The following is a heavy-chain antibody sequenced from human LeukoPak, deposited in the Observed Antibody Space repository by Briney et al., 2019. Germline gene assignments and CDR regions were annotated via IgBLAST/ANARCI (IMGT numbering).Heavy chain of an antibody. CDR3: ARHCSGGSCYRGWESWFDP. D-gene: IGHD2-15*01. J-gene: IGHJ5*02. Sequence: GGSLRLSCAASGFSFGTYGMSWVRQVPGKGLEWVSGINWNGASTVYADSVRGRFTISRDNAKNSLYLQMNSLRAEDTAVYYCARHCSGGSCYRGWESWFDPWGQGTLVTVSS. V-gene: IGHV3-20*04. CDR1: GFSFGTYG. CDR2: INWNGAST.